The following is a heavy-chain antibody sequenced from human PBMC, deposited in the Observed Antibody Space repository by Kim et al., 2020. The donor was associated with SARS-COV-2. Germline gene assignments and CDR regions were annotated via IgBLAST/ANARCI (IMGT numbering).Heavy chain of an antibody. CDR3: ARLNWNDGFDY. V-gene: IGHV4-4*09. J-gene: IGHJ4*02. Sequence: TNYSPSLKSRATISVDTSKNQSSLKLSSVTAADTAVYYCARLNWNDGFDYWGQGTLVTVSS. D-gene: IGHD1-20*01. CDR2: T.